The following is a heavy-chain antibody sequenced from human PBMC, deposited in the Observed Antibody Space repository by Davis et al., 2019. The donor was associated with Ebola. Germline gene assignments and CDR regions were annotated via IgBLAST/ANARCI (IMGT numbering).Heavy chain of an antibody. V-gene: IGHV4-39*01. D-gene: IGHD5-24*01. J-gene: IGHJ4*02. CDR3: ARLRRDGYNFGERGDYFDY. CDR2: IYYSGST. Sequence: PSETLSLTCTVSGGSISSSSYYWGWIRQPPGKGLEWIGSIYYSGSTYYNPSLKSRVTISVDTSKNQFSLKLSSVTAADTAVYYCARLRRDGYNFGERGDYFDYWGQGTLVTVSS. CDR1: GGSISSSSYY.